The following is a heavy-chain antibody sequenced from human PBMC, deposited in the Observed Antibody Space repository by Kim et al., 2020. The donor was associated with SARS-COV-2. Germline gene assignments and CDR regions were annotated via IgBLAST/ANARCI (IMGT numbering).Heavy chain of an antibody. V-gene: IGHV5-51*01. CDR2: IYPGDSDT. D-gene: IGHD5-12*01. J-gene: IGHJ3*02. CDR1: GNSFTSYW. CDR3: ARQSPRWLQFLDDAFDI. Sequence: GESLKISCKGSGNSFTSYWIGWVRQMPGKGLEWMGIIYPGDSDTRYSPSFQGQVTISADKSISTAYLQWSSLKASDTAMYYCARQSPRWLQFLDDAFDIWGQGTMVTVSS.